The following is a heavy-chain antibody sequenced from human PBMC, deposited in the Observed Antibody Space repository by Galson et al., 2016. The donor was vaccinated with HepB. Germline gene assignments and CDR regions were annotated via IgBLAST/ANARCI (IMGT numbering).Heavy chain of an antibody. V-gene: IGHV1-2*02. Sequence: SVKVSCKASRYTFTAYYIHWVRQAPGQGLEWIGWINPNGGYTKYSQKFQGRVTLTRDTSISTAYMELSGLRYDDTAVYYCARGLYDSSSGGNALDIGGQGTMVTGSS. D-gene: IGHD3-16*01. CDR2: INPNGGYT. J-gene: IGHJ3*02. CDR1: RYTFTAYY. CDR3: ARGLYDSSSGGNALDI.